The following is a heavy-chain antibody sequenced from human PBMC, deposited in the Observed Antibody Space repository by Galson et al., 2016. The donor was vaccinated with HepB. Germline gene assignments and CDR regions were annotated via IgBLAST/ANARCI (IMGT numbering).Heavy chain of an antibody. CDR2: IYYSGST. CDR3: ARHPARTGSYFY. V-gene: IGHV4-39*01. D-gene: IGHD1-1*01. Sequence: SETLSLTCTVSGGSISSSRYYWGWNRQPPGKGLEWIGSIYYSGSTYSSRSLKSRVTISVDTSKNQFSLRLSSVTAADTAVYYCARHPARTGSYFYWGQGTLVTVSS. J-gene: IGHJ4*02. CDR1: GGSISSSRYY.